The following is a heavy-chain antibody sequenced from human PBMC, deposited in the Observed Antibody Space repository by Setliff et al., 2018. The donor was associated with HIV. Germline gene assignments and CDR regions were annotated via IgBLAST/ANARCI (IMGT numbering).Heavy chain of an antibody. CDR2: IYYNGNI. J-gene: IGHJ4*02. Sequence: PSETLSLTCAVPGNSIGSGYYWGWIRQPPGKGLEWIASIYYNGNIYYNPSLKSRVTITMDTSKNQFSLKLSSVTAADTAVYSCVRHLSEMAMVDHWGQGTLVTVSS. V-gene: IGHV4-38-2*01. CDR1: GNSIGSGYY. CDR3: VRHLSEMAMVDH.